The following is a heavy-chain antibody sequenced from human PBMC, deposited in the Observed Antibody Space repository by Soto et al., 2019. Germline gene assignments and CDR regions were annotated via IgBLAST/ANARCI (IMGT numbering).Heavy chain of an antibody. CDR3: AKDWRRFLEWLSQSPPLDY. V-gene: IGHV3-30*18. CDR2: ISYDGSNK. D-gene: IGHD3-3*01. CDR1: GFTFSSYG. Sequence: QVQLVESGGGVVQPGRSLRLSCAASGFTFSSYGMHWVRQAPGKGLEWVAVISYDGSNKYYADSVKGRFTISRDNSKNTLYLQMNSLRAEDTAVYYCAKDWRRFLEWLSQSPPLDYSGQGTLVTVSS. J-gene: IGHJ4*02.